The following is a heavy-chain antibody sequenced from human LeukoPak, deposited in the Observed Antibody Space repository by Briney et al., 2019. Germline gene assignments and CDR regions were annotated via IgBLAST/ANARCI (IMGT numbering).Heavy chain of an antibody. V-gene: IGHV4-39*07. D-gene: IGHD2-2*02. J-gene: IGHJ4*02. CDR2: IYYSGST. CDR3: ARGRYCSSTSCHRYYFDY. Sequence: PSETLSLTCTVSGGSISSSSYYWGWIRQPPGKGLEWIGSIYYSGSTYYNPSLKSRVTISVDTSKNQFSLKLSSVTAADTAVYYCARGRYCSSTSCHRYYFDYWGQGTLVTVSS. CDR1: GGSISSSSYY.